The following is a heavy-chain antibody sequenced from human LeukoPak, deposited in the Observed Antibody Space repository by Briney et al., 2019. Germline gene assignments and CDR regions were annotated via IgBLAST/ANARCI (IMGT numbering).Heavy chain of an antibody. Sequence: WASVKVSCKASGGTFSSYAISWVRQAPGQGLEWMGRIIPILGIANYAQKFQGRVTITADKSTSTAYMELSSLRSEDTAVYYCARSRDGYKAVGYWGQRTLVIVSS. CDR3: ARSRDGYKAVGY. CDR1: GGTFSSYA. J-gene: IGHJ4*02. D-gene: IGHD5-24*01. CDR2: IIPILGIA. V-gene: IGHV1-69*04.